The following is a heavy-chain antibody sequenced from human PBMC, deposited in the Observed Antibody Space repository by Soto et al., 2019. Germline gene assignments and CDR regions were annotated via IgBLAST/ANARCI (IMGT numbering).Heavy chain of an antibody. D-gene: IGHD6-13*01. Sequence: GGSLRLSCAASGFTFSSYGIHWVRQAPGKGLQWVAVIWSDGTDKFYADSVKGRFTISRDNSKNTLYLQIYNLRAEDTAVFYCARASRKYGMDVWGQGTKVTVYS. J-gene: IGHJ6*02. CDR3: ARASRKYGMDV. CDR1: GFTFSSYG. CDR2: IWSDGTDK. V-gene: IGHV3-33*01.